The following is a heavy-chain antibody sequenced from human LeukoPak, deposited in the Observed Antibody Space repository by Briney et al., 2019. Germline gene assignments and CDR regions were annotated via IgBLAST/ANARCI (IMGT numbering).Heavy chain of an antibody. J-gene: IGHJ4*02. CDR3: ARGGSNFDS. D-gene: IGHD4-11*01. V-gene: IGHV4-59*01. CDR1: QGSINSFY. CDR2: ISYSGST. Sequence: KSSETLSLTCTVSQGSINSFYWSWIRQPPGKGLEWIGYISYSGSTNYNPSLRSRVTISVDTSKSQFSLKLSSVTAADTAVYYCARGGSNFDSWGQGTLVTVSS.